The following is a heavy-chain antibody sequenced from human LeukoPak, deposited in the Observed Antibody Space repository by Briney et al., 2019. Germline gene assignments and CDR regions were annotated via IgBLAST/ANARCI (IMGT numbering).Heavy chain of an antibody. CDR1: GGSISSYY. CDR2: IDYSGST. Sequence: KTSETLSLTCTVSGGSISSYYWSWIRQPPGKGLEWIGYIDYSGSTAYNPSLNGRVAVSLDTSKNQFSLKLRSVTAADTAVYYCAGGHSSGSYFNAYHLWGQGTMVTVSS. J-gene: IGHJ3*01. V-gene: IGHV4-59*08. D-gene: IGHD3-22*01. CDR3: AGGHSSGSYFNAYHL.